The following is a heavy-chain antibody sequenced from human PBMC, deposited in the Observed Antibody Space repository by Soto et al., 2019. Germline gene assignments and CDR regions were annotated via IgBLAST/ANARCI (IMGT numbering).Heavy chain of an antibody. CDR2: ISYDGSSK. CDR1: GFTFSSYA. D-gene: IGHD5-12*01. Sequence: GSLRLSCAASGFTFSSYALHWVRQAPGKGLEWVAVISYDGSSKYYADSVKGRFTVSRDNSKNTLYLQMNSLRAEDTAVYYCARDYYRFNSGYGFSMDVWGQGTTVTVS. CDR3: ARDYYRFNSGYGFSMDV. J-gene: IGHJ6*02. V-gene: IGHV3-30-3*01.